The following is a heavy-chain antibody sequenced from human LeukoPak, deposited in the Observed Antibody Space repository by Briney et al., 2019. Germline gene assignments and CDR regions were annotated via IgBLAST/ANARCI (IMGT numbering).Heavy chain of an antibody. J-gene: IGHJ4*02. CDR1: GGTFSSYA. D-gene: IGHD6-13*01. Sequence: SVKVSCKASGGTFSSYAISWVRQAPGQGLEWMGGIIPIFGTANYAQKFQGRVTITADKSTSTAYMELSSLRSEDTAVYYCATSVRQQLAEFDYWGQGTLVTVSS. V-gene: IGHV1-69*06. CDR3: ATSVRQQLAEFDY. CDR2: IIPIFGTA.